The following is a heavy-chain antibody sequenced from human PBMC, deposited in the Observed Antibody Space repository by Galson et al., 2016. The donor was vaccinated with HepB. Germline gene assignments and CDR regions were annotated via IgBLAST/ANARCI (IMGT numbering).Heavy chain of an antibody. D-gene: IGHD5-18*01. CDR3: ARDKNERGYSYGHFDY. Sequence: TLSLTCTVSGGSISSGGYYWSWIRQHPGKGLEWIGYIHYSGSTYYNPSLESRVSISVDTSKNQFSLKLSSVTAADTAVYYCARDKNERGYSYGHFDYWGQRALVTVSS. V-gene: IGHV4-31*03. J-gene: IGHJ4*02. CDR1: GGSISSGGYY. CDR2: IHYSGST.